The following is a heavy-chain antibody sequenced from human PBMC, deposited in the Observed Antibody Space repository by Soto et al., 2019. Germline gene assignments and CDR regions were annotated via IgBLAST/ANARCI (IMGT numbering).Heavy chain of an antibody. CDR3: VKELEYYYDSSGYYPFGY. J-gene: IGHJ4*02. Sequence: EVQLLESGGGLVQPGGSLRLSCAASGFTFSSYAMSWVRQAPGKGLEWVSAISGSGGSTYYADSVKGRFTISRDNSKNTLYLQMNSLRAEDTAVYYCVKELEYYYDSSGYYPFGYWGQGTLVTVSS. CDR1: GFTFSSYA. CDR2: ISGSGGST. V-gene: IGHV3-23*01. D-gene: IGHD3-22*01.